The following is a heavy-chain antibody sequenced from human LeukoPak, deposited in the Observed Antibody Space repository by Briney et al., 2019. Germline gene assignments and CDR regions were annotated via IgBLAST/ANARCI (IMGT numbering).Heavy chain of an antibody. CDR3: ARVGRYCSGGGCYPHLRSRYYYYYMDV. J-gene: IGHJ6*03. CDR1: GGSFSGYY. V-gene: IGHV4-34*01. Sequence: SETLSLTCAVYGGSFSGYYWSWIRQPPGKGLEWIGEINHSGSTNYNPSLKSRVTISVDTSKNQFSLKLSSVTAADTAVYYCARVGRYCSGGGCYPHLRSRYYYYYMDVWGKGTTVTVSS. CDR2: INHSGST. D-gene: IGHD2-15*01.